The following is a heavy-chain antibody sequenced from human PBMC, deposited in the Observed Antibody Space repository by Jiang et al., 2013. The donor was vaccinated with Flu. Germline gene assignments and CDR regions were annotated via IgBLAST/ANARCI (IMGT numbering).Heavy chain of an antibody. D-gene: IGHD4-17*01. Sequence: GSGLVKPSETLSLTCTVSGGSISSYYWSWTRQPPGKGLEWIGYIYYSGSTNYNPSLKSRVTISVDTSKNQFSLKLSSVTAADTAVYYCARGKYGDYVDYWGQGTLVTVSS. CDR2: IYYSGST. CDR3: ARGKYGDYVDY. J-gene: IGHJ4*02. V-gene: IGHV4-59*01. CDR1: GGSISSYY.